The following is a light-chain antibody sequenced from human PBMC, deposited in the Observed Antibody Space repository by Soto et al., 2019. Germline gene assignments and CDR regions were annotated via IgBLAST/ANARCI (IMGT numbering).Light chain of an antibody. CDR3: QKYGSSPVFT. V-gene: IGKV3-20*01. J-gene: IGKJ3*01. CDR1: QSVSSSY. Sequence: EIVLTQSPGTLSLSPGERATLSCRASQSVSSSYLAWYQQKPGQAPRLLIYGASSRATGIPDRFSGSGSGTDFTLTLRRLEPEDFAVYYCQKYGSSPVFTFGPGTKVDIK. CDR2: GAS.